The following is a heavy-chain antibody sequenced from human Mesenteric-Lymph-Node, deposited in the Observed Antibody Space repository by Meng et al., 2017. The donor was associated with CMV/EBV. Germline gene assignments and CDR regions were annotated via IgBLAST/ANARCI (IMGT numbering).Heavy chain of an antibody. D-gene: IGHD3-10*01. CDR1: GGSISTTDHY. CDR3: AKDKLPLDYYGSVNNY. J-gene: IGHJ4*02. Sequence: ETLSLTCTVSGGSISTTDHYWGWIRQSPGKGLEWVSGISSCGTTYYADSVKGRFSISRDNSKNTLYLQMNSLRAEDTAVYYCAKDKLPLDYYGSVNNYWGQGTLVTVSS. V-gene: IGHV3-23*01. CDR2: ISSCGTT.